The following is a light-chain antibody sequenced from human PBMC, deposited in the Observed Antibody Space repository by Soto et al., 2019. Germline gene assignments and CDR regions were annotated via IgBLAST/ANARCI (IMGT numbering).Light chain of an antibody. V-gene: IGLV2-11*01. CDR1: SSDVGGYDY. Sequence: QSALTQPRSVSGSPGQSVTISCTGSSSDVGGYDYVSWYQHHPGNAPKLIIFDVSQRPSGVPDRFSGSKSGNTASLTISGPQAEDEPDYYCCSFARTSTLYVFGSGTKVTVL. CDR3: CSFARTSTLYV. J-gene: IGLJ1*01. CDR2: DVS.